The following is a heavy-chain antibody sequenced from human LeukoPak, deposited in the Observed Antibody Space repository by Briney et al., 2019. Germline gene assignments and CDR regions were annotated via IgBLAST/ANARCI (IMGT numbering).Heavy chain of an antibody. CDR2: IKEDGSEE. V-gene: IGHV3-7*03. Sequence: GGSLRLSCTASGFTFSTYWMSWVRQTPEKGLEWVAYIKEDGSEEVYVDSVKGRFTISRDNAKSSLYLQMNSLRTEDTAVYYCARDPYSRSWSYGMDVWGQGTTVTVSS. J-gene: IGHJ6*02. CDR1: GFTFSTYW. D-gene: IGHD6-13*01. CDR3: ARDPYSRSWSYGMDV.